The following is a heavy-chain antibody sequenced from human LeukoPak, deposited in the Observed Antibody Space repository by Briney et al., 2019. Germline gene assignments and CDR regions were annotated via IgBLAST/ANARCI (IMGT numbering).Heavy chain of an antibody. J-gene: IGHJ3*02. Sequence: ASVKVSCKASGYTFTGYYMHWVRQAPGPGLEWMGWINPNSGVSNYAQKFQGRVTMTRDTSISTAYMELSRLRSDDTAVYYCAREYSSGWNDAFDIWGQGTMVTVSS. CDR3: AREYSSGWNDAFDI. CDR1: GYTFTGYY. D-gene: IGHD6-19*01. V-gene: IGHV1-2*02. CDR2: INPNSGVS.